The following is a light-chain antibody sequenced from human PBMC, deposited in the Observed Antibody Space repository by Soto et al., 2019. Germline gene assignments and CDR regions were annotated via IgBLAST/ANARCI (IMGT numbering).Light chain of an antibody. Sequence: QSALTQPASVSGSPGQSITISCTGTSSDVGGYNFVSWYQQHPGKAPKLMIYEVSNRPSGVSTRFSGSKSGNTASLSISGLQAEDEADYYCSSYGGSNNFVLFGGGTKVTVL. CDR1: SSDVGGYNF. J-gene: IGLJ2*01. CDR3: SSYGGSNNFVL. V-gene: IGLV2-14*01. CDR2: EVS.